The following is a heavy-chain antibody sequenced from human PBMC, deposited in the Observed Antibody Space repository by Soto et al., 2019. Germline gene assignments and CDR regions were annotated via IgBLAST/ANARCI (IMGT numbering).Heavy chain of an antibody. CDR3: ARYFCGGDCYPDY. CDR2: ISAYNGNT. CDR1: GGTLSSYT. J-gene: IGHJ4*02. V-gene: IGHV1-18*01. Sequence: DSVKVSCKASGGTLSSYTISWVRQAPGQGLEWMGWISAYNGNTNYAQELQGRVTMTTDTSTSTAYMELRSLSSDDTAVYYCARYFCGGDCYPDYWGLGTLVTVSS. D-gene: IGHD2-21*01.